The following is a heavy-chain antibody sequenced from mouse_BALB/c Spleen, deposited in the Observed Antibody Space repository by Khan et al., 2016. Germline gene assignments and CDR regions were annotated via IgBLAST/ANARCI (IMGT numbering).Heavy chain of an antibody. V-gene: IGHV4-1*02. J-gene: IGHJ3*01. D-gene: IGHD4-1*01. CDR1: GFDFSRYW. CDR3: ASDWDRGFAS. CDR2: INPDSSTI. Sequence: EVQLQESGGGLVQPAGSLKLSCAASGFDFSRYWLRWVRQAPGKGLEWIGEINPDSSTINYTPSLKDKFIISRDNAKNKLYLQMSKVRSEDTALYYCASDWDRGFASWGEGTLVTVSA.